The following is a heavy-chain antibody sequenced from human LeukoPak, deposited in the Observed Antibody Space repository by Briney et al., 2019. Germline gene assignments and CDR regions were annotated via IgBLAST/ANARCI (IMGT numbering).Heavy chain of an antibody. D-gene: IGHD3-22*01. CDR3: ARSPDIYYYDSSGYYNY. J-gene: IGHJ4*02. Sequence: ASVKVSCKASGGTFSSYATSWVRQAPGQGLEWMGGIIPIFGTANYAQKFQGRVTITADESTSTAYMELSSLRSEDTAVYYCARSPDIYYYDSSGYYNYWGQGTLVTVSS. CDR2: IIPIFGTA. CDR1: GGTFSSYA. V-gene: IGHV1-69*13.